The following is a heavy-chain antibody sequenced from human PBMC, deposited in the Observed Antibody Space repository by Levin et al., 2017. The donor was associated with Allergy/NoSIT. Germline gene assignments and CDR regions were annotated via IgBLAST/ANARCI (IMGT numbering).Heavy chain of an antibody. J-gene: IGHJ3*02. Sequence: PSETLSLTCTVSGVSVSTYYWTWIRQSPGKGLEWIGSAYNSGSTTYNPSLKSRITISMDTSKNHLSLQVTSMTAADTAAYHCAGAKQGLAYEMWGQGTLVTVSS. CDR3: AGAKQGLAYEM. CDR1: GVSVSTYY. D-gene: IGHD6-25*01. CDR2: AYNSGST. V-gene: IGHV4-59*08.